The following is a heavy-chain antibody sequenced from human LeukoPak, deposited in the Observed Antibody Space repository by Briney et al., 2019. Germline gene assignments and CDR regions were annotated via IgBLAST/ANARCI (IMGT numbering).Heavy chain of an antibody. CDR1: GFTFSSYG. CDR3: VRHGTPWGFGVVFDP. CDR2: IRYDGSNK. D-gene: IGHD3-3*01. V-gene: IGHV3-30*02. Sequence: PGGSLRLSCAASGFTFSSYGMHWVRQAPGKGLEWVAFIRYDGSNKYYADSVKGRFTISRDNSKNTLYLQMNSLRAEDTAVYYCVRHGTPWGFGVVFDPWGQGSLVTVSS. J-gene: IGHJ5*02.